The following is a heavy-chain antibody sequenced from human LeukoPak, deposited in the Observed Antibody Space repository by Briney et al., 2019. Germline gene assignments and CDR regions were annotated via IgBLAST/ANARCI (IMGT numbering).Heavy chain of an antibody. CDR2: LNEDGGYT. Sequence: GGSLRLSCAASGFTCNIYAMSWVRQAPGKGLAWVSGLNEDGGYTYYADSVKGRFTISRDNSKNTLYLQMNSLRAEDTAVYYCAKDRIAVAGKVDYWGQGTLVTVSS. CDR1: GFTCNIYA. CDR3: AKDRIAVAGKVDY. D-gene: IGHD6-19*01. V-gene: IGHV3-23*01. J-gene: IGHJ4*02.